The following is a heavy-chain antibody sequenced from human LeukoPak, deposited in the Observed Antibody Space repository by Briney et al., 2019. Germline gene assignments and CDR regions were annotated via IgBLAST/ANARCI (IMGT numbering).Heavy chain of an antibody. CDR3: AKSTKDIAAAGSTDY. CDR1: GFTFDDYA. CDR2: ISWNNDNI. V-gene: IGHV3-9*01. J-gene: IGHJ4*02. Sequence: GRSLRLSCAASGFTFDDYAMHWGRQAPGKGLEWVSGISWNNDNIVYADSVKGRFTISRDNAKNSLYLQMNSLIPEDTALYYCAKSTKDIAAAGSTDYWGQGTLVTVSS. D-gene: IGHD6-13*01.